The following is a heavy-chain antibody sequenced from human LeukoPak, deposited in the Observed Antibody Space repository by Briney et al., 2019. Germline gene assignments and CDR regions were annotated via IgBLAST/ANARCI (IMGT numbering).Heavy chain of an antibody. Sequence: PGGSLRLSCAAPGFTFSTYWMSWVRQAPGRGLEWVANIHQDGNEKYYVDSVKGRFTISRDNAKNSLYLQMNSLRAEDTAVYYCARGDKFSGDYWGQGTLVTVSS. J-gene: IGHJ4*02. CDR2: IHQDGNEK. V-gene: IGHV3-7*04. D-gene: IGHD2-15*01. CDR3: ARGDKFSGDY. CDR1: GFTFSTYW.